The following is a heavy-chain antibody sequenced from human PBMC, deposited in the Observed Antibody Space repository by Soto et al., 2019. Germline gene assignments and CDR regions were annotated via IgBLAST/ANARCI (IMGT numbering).Heavy chain of an antibody. Sequence: QMQLVQSGPEVKKPGTSVKVSCKASGFTFTSSAMQWVRQARGQRLEWIGWIVVGSGNTNYAQKFQESVTITRDMSTSTAYMELSSLRSEDTAVYYCAAGLYYDFWSGYYWFDPWGQGTLVTVSS. CDR1: GFTFTSSA. CDR3: AAGLYYDFWSGYYWFDP. D-gene: IGHD3-3*01. V-gene: IGHV1-58*02. J-gene: IGHJ5*02. CDR2: IVVGSGNT.